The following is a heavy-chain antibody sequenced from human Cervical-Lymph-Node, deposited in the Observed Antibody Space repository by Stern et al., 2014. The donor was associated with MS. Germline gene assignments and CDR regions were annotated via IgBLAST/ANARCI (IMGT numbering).Heavy chain of an antibody. Sequence: QVQLQESGPGLVKASQTLSLTCTVSGGSINSDDYYWTWVRQHPGKGLEWIGNILYNGNTYYNPSLKSRVTISVDTSKKQFSLSLSSVTAADTAVYYCARDVEIYGDIYYYAMDLWGQGTTVTVSS. CDR1: GGSINSDDYY. D-gene: IGHD4-17*01. V-gene: IGHV4-31*03. J-gene: IGHJ6*02. CDR3: ARDVEIYGDIYYYAMDL. CDR2: ILYNGNT.